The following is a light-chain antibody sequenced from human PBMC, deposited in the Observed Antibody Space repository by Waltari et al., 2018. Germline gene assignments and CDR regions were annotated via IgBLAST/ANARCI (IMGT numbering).Light chain of an antibody. CDR3: YSTDSSGDHRV. V-gene: IGLV3-10*01. Sequence: SFELTQPPSVSVSPGQTARITCSGDALPKKYAYWYQQKSGQAPALVIYDDSKRPSGLPERFSGSNSGPMATLTISGAQVEDEADYYCYSTDSSGDHRVFGGGTKLTVL. J-gene: IGLJ3*02. CDR2: DDS. CDR1: ALPKKY.